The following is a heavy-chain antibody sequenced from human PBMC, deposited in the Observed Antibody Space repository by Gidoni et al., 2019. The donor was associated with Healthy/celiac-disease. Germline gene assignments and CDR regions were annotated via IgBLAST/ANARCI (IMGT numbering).Heavy chain of an antibody. Sequence: QVQLQQWGAGLFTHSETLSFTCAVYGGSCSGYYCSGIRQPPGKGLEWIGEINHSGSTNNNPTIKSGVTISVDTSKNKFSLKLGSVTAADTTVYYCARAQYLDVWGQGTTVTVSS. D-gene: IGHD2-15*01. J-gene: IGHJ6*02. CDR2: INHSGST. CDR3: ARAQYLDV. CDR1: GGSCSGYY. V-gene: IGHV4-34*01.